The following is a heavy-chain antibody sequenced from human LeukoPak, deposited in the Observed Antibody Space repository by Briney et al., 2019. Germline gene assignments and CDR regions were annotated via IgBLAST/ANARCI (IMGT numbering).Heavy chain of an antibody. J-gene: IGHJ4*02. V-gene: IGHV1-69*04. CDR2: IIPVLGLS. CDR1: GGPFSPYG. D-gene: IGHD4-17*01. Sequence: SVKVSCNASGGPFSPYGLSWVRQAPGQGLEWMGRIIPVLGLSNYAQEFQGRVTFTADKSTNTAYMEVSSLRSEDTAIYYCARDVHDYGDYVGDYWGQGTLVTVSS. CDR3: ARDVHDYGDYVGDY.